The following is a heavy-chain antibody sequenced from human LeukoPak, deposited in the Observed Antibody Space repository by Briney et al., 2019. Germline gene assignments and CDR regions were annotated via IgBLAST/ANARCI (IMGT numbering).Heavy chain of an antibody. CDR1: GGSISSSSYY. CDR3: ATETYYDYVWGSSRKNWFDP. J-gene: IGHJ5*02. V-gene: IGHV4-39*01. Sequence: SETLSLTCTVSGGSISSSSYYWGWIRQPPGKGLEWIGSIYYSGSTYYNPSLKSRVTISVDTSKNQFSLKLSSVTAADTAVYYCATETYYDYVWGSSRKNWFDPWGQGTLVTVSS. CDR2: IYYSGST. D-gene: IGHD3-16*01.